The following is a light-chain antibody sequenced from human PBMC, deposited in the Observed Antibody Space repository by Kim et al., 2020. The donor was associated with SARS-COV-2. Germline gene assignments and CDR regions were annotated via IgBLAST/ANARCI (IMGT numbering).Light chain of an antibody. V-gene: IGKV3-20*01. CDR2: CAS. J-gene: IGKJ1*01. CDR1: QSVSSSY. Sequence: SPGERATLSCRASQSVSSSYLAWYQQKPGPAPRLLIYCASSRATGIPDRFSGSGSGTDFTLTISRLEPEDFAVYYCQQYGSSPQAFGQGTKVDIK. CDR3: QQYGSSPQA.